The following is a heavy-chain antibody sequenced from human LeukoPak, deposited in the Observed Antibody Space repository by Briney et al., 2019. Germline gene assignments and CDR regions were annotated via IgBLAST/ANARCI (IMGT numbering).Heavy chain of an antibody. J-gene: IGHJ4*02. CDR1: GFTFSSYA. Sequence: GGSLRLSCAASGFTFSSYAMHWVRQPPGKGLEWVAVISYDGSNKYYADSVKGRFTISRDNSKNTLYLQMNSLRAEDTAVYYCARSPIYDILTLDYWGQGTLVTVSS. CDR2: ISYDGSNK. D-gene: IGHD3-9*01. V-gene: IGHV3-30*04. CDR3: ARSPIYDILTLDY.